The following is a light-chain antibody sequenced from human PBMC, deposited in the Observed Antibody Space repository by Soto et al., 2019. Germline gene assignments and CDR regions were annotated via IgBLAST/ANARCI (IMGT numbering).Light chain of an antibody. CDR2: GAS. J-gene: IGKJ2*01. Sequence: EVVMTQSPATLSVSPGEGATLSCRASQDVRSNVAWYQQIPGQTPRLLIYGASTRATGIPVRFSGSGSGTEFTLTISSLQSEDFAVYYCHQYDDGPYTFGQGTKVDIK. CDR3: HQYDDGPYT. CDR1: QDVRSN. V-gene: IGKV3-15*01.